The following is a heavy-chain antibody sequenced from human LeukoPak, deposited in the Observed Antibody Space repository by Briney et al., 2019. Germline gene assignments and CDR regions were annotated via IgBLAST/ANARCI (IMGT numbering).Heavy chain of an antibody. CDR2: INHSGST. CDR1: GGSYSGYY. CDR3: ARRREYQLLRGYYFDY. J-gene: IGHJ4*02. D-gene: IGHD2-2*01. Sequence: SETLSLTCAVYGGSYSGYYWSWIRQPPGKGLEWIGEINHSGSTNYNPSLKSRVTISVDTSKNQFSLKLSSVTAADTAVYYCARRREYQLLRGYYFDYWGQGTLVTVSS. V-gene: IGHV4-34*01.